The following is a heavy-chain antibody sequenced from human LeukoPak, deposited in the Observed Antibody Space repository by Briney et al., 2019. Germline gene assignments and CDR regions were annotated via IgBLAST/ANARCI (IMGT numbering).Heavy chain of an antibody. CDR3: VLGCSGGSCYPYYFDY. CDR2: IIPIFGTA. CDR1: GYTFTTYA. J-gene: IGHJ4*02. Sequence: ASVKVSCKTSGYTFTTYAIHWVRQAPGQGLEWMGGIIPIFGTANYAQKFQGRVTITADESTSTAYMELSSLRSEDTAVYYCVLGCSGGSCYPYYFDYWGQGTLVTVSS. V-gene: IGHV1-69*13. D-gene: IGHD2-15*01.